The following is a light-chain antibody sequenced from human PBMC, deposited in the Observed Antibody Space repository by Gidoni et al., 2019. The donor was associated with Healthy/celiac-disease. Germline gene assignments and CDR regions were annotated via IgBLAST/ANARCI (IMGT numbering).Light chain of an antibody. V-gene: IGKV3-20*01. CDR2: GAS. J-gene: IGKJ1*01. CDR1: QSVSSSY. CDR3: QQYGSSLMWT. Sequence: IVLTHSPGTLSLSPGERATLSCRSSQSVSSSYLAWYQQKPGQAPSLLIYGASSRATGSPDRCSGSGSGTDFTLTISRLEPADFAVYYCQQYGSSLMWTFGQGTKVEIK.